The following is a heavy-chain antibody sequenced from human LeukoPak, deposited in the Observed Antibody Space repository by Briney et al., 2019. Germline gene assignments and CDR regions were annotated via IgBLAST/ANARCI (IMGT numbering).Heavy chain of an antibody. V-gene: IGHV1-69*13. CDR1: GYTFTSYG. CDR2: IIPIFGTA. CDR3: ARGGYYDRALVLRRPMDV. Sequence: SVKVSCKAFGYTFTSYGISWVRQAPGQGLEWMGGIIPIFGTANYAQKFQGRVTITADESTSTAYMELSSLRSEDTAVYYCARGGYYDRALVLRRPMDVWGQGTTVTVSS. D-gene: IGHD3-22*01. J-gene: IGHJ6*02.